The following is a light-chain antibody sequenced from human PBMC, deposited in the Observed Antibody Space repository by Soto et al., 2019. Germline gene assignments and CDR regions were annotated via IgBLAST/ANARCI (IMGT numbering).Light chain of an antibody. CDR3: CSYVGSYSLV. Sequence: QSVLTQPRSVSGSPGQSVTICCTGTSSDVGGYDFVSWYQQQPGKVPKLIIYDVSKRPSGVPDRFSGSKSGNTASLTISGLQAEDEADYFCCSYVGSYSLVFGGGTKLTVL. V-gene: IGLV2-11*01. CDR2: DVS. CDR1: SSDVGGYDF. J-gene: IGLJ2*01.